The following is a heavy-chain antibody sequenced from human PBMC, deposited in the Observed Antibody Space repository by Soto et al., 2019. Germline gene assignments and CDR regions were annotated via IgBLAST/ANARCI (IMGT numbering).Heavy chain of an antibody. CDR3: VKSPKTNVWGSSDTPY. CDR1: GFTFSSYA. D-gene: IGHD3-16*01. J-gene: IGHJ4*02. CDR2: ISSNGGST. V-gene: IGHV3-64D*08. Sequence: GGSLRLSCSASGFTFSSYAMHWVRQAPGKGLEYVSAISSNGGSTYYADSVKGRFTISRDNSKNTLYLQMSSLRAEDTAVYYCVKSPKTNVWGSSDTPYWGQGTLVTVSS.